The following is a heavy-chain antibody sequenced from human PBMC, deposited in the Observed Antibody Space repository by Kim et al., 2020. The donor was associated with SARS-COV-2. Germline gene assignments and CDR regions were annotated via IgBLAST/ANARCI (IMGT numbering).Heavy chain of an antibody. D-gene: IGHD3-10*01. J-gene: IGHJ3*01. CDR3: ARSRTTMVPTGAFDF. CDR2: INSSSSYI. V-gene: IGHV3-21*01. Sequence: GGSLRLSCAASGFSFSSYSMNWVRQAPGKGLEWVSSINSSSSYIYYADSVKGRFTISRDNAKNSLYLQMNSLRAEDTAVYYCARSRTTMVPTGAFDFWGQGTMVTVSS. CDR1: GFSFSSYS.